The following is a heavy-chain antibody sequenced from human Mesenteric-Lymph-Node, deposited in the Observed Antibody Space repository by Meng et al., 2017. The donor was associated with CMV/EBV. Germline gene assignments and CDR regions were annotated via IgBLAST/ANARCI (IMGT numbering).Heavy chain of an antibody. CDR2: IGWSSGSI. Sequence: GGSLRLSCAASGFTFDDYSMHWVRQAPGKGLEWISGIGWSSGSIGYADSVKGRFTISRDNAKNSLYLQMNSLRPEDTALYYCGKDVFGSGSYYIDYWGHGTLVTVSS. CDR3: GKDVFGSGSYYIDY. V-gene: IGHV3-9*01. CDR1: GFTFDDYS. J-gene: IGHJ4*01. D-gene: IGHD3-10*01.